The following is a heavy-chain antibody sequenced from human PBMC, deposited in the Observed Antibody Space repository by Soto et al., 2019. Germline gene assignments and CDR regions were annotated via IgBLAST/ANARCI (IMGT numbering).Heavy chain of an antibody. CDR2: ISAYNGNT. V-gene: IGHV1-18*01. J-gene: IGHJ6*02. CDR1: GYTFTSYG. Sequence: GASVKVSCKASGYTFTSYGISWVRQAPGQGLEWMGWISAYNGNTNYAQKLQGRVTMTTDTSTSTAYMELRSLRSDDTAVYYCARARGVAAAGTRYYYYYGMDVWGQGTTVTVSS. CDR3: ARARGVAAAGTRYYYYYGMDV. D-gene: IGHD6-13*01.